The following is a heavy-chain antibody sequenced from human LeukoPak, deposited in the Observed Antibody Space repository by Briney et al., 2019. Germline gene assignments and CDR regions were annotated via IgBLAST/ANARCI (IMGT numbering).Heavy chain of an antibody. V-gene: IGHV3-21*01. CDR1: GFTFSSYS. J-gene: IGHJ4*02. CDR3: ARESSGDGYNYYFDY. Sequence: WGSLRLSCAASGFTFSSYSMNWVRQAPGKGLEWVSSISSSSSYIYYADSVKGRFTISRDNAKNSLYLQMNSLRAEDTAVYYCARESSGDGYNYYFDYLGQGTLVTVSS. D-gene: IGHD5-24*01. CDR2: ISSSSSYI.